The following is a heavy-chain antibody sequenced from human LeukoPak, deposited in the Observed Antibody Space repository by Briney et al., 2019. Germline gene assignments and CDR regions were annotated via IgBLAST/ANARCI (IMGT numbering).Heavy chain of an antibody. D-gene: IGHD3-10*01. J-gene: IGHJ2*01. CDR1: GFTFSNYA. V-gene: IGHV3-23*01. Sequence: GGSLRLSCAASGFTFSNYAMSWARQAPGKGLEWVSAISGSGGSTYYPGSVKGRFTISRENAKNSLYLQMNSLRAGDTAVYYCSRDPGTGMVRGVTPYWYFDLWGRGTLVTVSS. CDR3: SRDPGTGMVRGVTPYWYFDL. CDR2: ISGSGGST.